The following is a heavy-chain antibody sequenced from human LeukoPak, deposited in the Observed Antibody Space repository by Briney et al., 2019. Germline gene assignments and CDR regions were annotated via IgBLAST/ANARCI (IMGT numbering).Heavy chain of an antibody. CDR2: ISSSSSYI. D-gene: IGHD3-22*01. Sequence: GGSLRLSCAASGFTFSSYSMNWVRQAPGKGLEWVSSISSSSSYIYYADSVKGRFTISRDNAKNPLYLQMNSLRAEDTAVYYCARESYYYYDSSGFHDYWGQGTLVTVSS. CDR1: GFTFSSYS. CDR3: ARESYYYYDSSGFHDY. V-gene: IGHV3-21*01. J-gene: IGHJ4*02.